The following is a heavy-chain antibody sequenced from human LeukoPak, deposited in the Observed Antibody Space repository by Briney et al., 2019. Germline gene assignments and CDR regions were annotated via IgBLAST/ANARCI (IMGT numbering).Heavy chain of an antibody. CDR3: AKVKVTGSSFFYD. J-gene: IGHJ4*02. CDR1: GFTFSSSA. CDR2: FSGSGDTT. D-gene: IGHD6-6*01. V-gene: IGHV3-23*01. Sequence: QPGRSLRLSCAASGFTFSSSAMSWVRQAPGKGLAWVSGFSGSGDTTYYADSVKGRFTISRDNSKSTLYLQINSLRAEDTAVYYCAKVKVTGSSFFYDWGQGTLVTVSS.